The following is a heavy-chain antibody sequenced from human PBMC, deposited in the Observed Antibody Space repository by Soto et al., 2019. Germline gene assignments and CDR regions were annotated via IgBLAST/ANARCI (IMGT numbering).Heavy chain of an antibody. Sequence: SVKVSCKASGGTFSSYTISWVRQAPGQGLEWMGRIIPILGIANYAQKFQGRVTITADKSTSTAYMELSSLRSEDTAVYYCARFRLPRVLMVPVGYYYGMDVWGKGTPVTVPS. D-gene: IGHD2-8*01. CDR3: ARFRLPRVLMVPVGYYYGMDV. CDR2: IIPILGIA. J-gene: IGHJ6*04. CDR1: GGTFSSYT. V-gene: IGHV1-69*02.